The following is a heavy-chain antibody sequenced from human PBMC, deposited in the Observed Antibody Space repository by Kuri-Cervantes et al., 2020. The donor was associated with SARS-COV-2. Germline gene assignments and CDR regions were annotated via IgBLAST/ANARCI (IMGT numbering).Heavy chain of an antibody. CDR1: GGSISSYY. V-gene: IGHV4-59*08. CDR2: IYYSGST. Sequence: SETLSLTCTVSGGSISSYYWSWTRQPPGKGLEWIGYIYYSGSTNYNPSLKSRVTISVDTSKNQFSLKLSSVTAADTAVYYCARHSRLVDFDYWGQGTLVTVSS. J-gene: IGHJ4*02. D-gene: IGHD6-19*01. CDR3: ARHSRLVDFDY.